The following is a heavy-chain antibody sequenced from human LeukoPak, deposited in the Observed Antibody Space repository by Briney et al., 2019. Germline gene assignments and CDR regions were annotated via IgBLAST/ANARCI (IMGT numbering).Heavy chain of an antibody. CDR2: IYYSGST. J-gene: IGHJ4*02. CDR3: ARGKYQLLGY. Sequence: SETLSLTCTVSGGSISSYYWSWIRQPPGKGLEWIGYIYYSGSTNYNPSLKSRVTISVDTSKNQFSLKLSSVTAADTAVYYCARGKYQLLGYWGQGTLVTVSS. D-gene: IGHD2-2*01. CDR1: GGSISSYY. V-gene: IGHV4-59*01.